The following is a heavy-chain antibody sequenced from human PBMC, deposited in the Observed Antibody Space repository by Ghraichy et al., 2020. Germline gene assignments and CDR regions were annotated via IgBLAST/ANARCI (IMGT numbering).Heavy chain of an antibody. V-gene: IGHV4-34*01. CDR1: GGSFSDHN. Sequence: SETLSLTCAVNGGSFSDHNWSWIRQPPGRGLEWIGEIHHSGNSNKNPALNSRITMSVDASKNQFSLRLTAVTAAETAVYYCARNTAGSGPYPYYFDYWGQGILVSISS. D-gene: IGHD3-10*01. CDR2: IHHSGNS. J-gene: IGHJ4*02. CDR3: ARNTAGSGPYPYYFDY.